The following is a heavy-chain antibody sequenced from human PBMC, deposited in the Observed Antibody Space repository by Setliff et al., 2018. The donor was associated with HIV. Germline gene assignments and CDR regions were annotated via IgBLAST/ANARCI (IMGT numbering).Heavy chain of an antibody. CDR2: IYYTGFA. CDR3: TREGRGDPAMATTRIDY. Sequence: SETLSLTCSVSGDSISSGSYFWGWIRQTPGKGLEWIGNIYYTGFAYYNPSLESRVTISLDTSKTHFFLNLTSLTDADTAVYFCTREGRGDPAMATTRIDYWGQGKLVTVSS. CDR1: GDSISSGSYF. V-gene: IGHV4-39*02. D-gene: IGHD1-1*01. J-gene: IGHJ4*02.